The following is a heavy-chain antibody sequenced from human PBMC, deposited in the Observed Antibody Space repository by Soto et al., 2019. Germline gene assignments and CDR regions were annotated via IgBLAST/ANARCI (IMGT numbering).Heavy chain of an antibody. D-gene: IGHD3-10*01. CDR1: GFTFSSYG. Sequence: GGSLRLSCSASGFTFSSYGMHWVRQAPGKGLKWVAVILYDGSTKYYADSMKGRFPISRHNSKNTLFLCRSCLRAEDSALYYCAKDRGALRWTEEHYYCGCWGQGSLFTVSS. V-gene: IGHV3-30*18. J-gene: IGHJ4*02. CDR3: AKDRGALRWTEEHYYCGC. CDR2: ILYDGSTK.